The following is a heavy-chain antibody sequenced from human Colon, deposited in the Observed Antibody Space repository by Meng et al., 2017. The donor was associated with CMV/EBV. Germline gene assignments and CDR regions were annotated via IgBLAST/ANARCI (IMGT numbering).Heavy chain of an antibody. CDR1: GGTFTSYT. D-gene: IGHD1-26*01. CDR2: VIPITDIT. V-gene: IGHV1-69*02. Sequence: SVKVSCKAFGGTFTSYTFSWVRQAPGQGLEWMGRVIPITDITNYAQKFQGRLTITADKSTNTAFTELSSLRSEDTAVYYCARAARSGSHAVFYSLDLWGQGTTVTVSS. J-gene: IGHJ6*02. CDR3: ARAARSGSHAVFYSLDL.